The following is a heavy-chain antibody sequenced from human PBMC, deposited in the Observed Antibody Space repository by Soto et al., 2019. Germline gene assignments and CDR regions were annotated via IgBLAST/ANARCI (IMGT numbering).Heavy chain of an antibody. V-gene: IGHV4-34*01. CDR1: GGSFSGYY. J-gene: IGHJ5*02. CDR2: INHRGST. D-gene: IGHD2-8*02. Sequence: PSETLSLTCAVYGGSFSGYYWSWIRQAPGKGLEWIGEINHRGSTYNPSLTSRVTMSVDTSKNQFSLKLTSVTAADTAVYYCARDGFCTETSCRIGNWFDPWGQGT. CDR3: ARDGFCTETSCRIGNWFDP.